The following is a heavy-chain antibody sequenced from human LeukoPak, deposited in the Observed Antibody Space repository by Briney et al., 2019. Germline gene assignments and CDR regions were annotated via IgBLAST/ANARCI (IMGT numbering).Heavy chain of an antibody. D-gene: IGHD2-8*01. CDR3: ARPYVDPSGYYYGMDV. CDR2: INHSGST. V-gene: IGHV4-34*01. CDR1: GGSFSGYY. Sequence: PSETLSLTCAVYGGSFSGYYWSWIRQPPGKGLEWIGEINHSGSTNYNPSIRSRVTMSLDTSKNQFSLRLRSVTAADTAVYYCARPYVDPSGYYYGMDVWGQGTTVTVSS. J-gene: IGHJ6*02.